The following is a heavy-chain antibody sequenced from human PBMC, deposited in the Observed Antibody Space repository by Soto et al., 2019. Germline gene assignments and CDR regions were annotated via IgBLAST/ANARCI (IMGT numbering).Heavy chain of an antibody. CDR3: VKDDGGYPSTAPH. Sequence: EVRLLESGGGLVQPGGSLRLSCAASGITISNYPMSWVRQAPGKGLDWVSGISGSGDRTYYADSAKGRFTISKDISRNSLSLQLDSLGVEDTAVYFCVKDDGGYPSTAPHWGQGTLVTVSS. D-gene: IGHD3-22*01. CDR2: ISGSGDRT. J-gene: IGHJ4*02. V-gene: IGHV3-23*01. CDR1: GITISNYP.